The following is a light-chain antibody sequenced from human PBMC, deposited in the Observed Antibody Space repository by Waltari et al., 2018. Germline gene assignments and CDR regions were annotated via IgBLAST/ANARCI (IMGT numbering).Light chain of an antibody. Sequence: QSALTQPASVSGSPGQSITISCTGTSRDVGYFNHVSWFQHHPDSAPKLLVYYVTDRPSGVSSRFSGSRSVNTASLTISGLQAEDEADYYCSSYTGRGTVIFGGGTKLTVL. J-gene: IGLJ2*01. CDR1: SRDVGYFNH. V-gene: IGLV2-14*01. CDR2: YVT. CDR3: SSYTGRGTVI.